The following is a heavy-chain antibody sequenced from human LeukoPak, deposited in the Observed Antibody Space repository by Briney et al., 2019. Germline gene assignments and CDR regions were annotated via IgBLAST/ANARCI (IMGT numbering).Heavy chain of an antibody. Sequence: GGSLRLSCAASGFTFSSYSMNWVRQAPGKGLEWVSSISSSSSYIYYADSVKGRFTISRDNAKNSLYLQMNSLRAEDTAVYYCARDKPRTAVAEPDAFDIWGQGTMVTVSS. CDR2: ISSSSSYI. J-gene: IGHJ3*02. CDR1: GFTFSSYS. D-gene: IGHD6-19*01. CDR3: ARDKPRTAVAEPDAFDI. V-gene: IGHV3-21*01.